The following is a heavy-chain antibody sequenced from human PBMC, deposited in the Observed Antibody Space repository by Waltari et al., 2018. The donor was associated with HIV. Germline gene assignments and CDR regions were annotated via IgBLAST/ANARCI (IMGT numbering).Heavy chain of an antibody. J-gene: IGHJ4*02. Sequence: QLQLQESGPGLVKPSETLSLTCTVSGGSISSSSYYWGWIRQPPGRGLEWIGSIYYSGSTYYNPSLKSRVTISVDTSKNQFSLKLSSVTAADTAVYYCARPTGIVGATTRGVYFDYWGQGTLVTVSS. V-gene: IGHV4-39*01. CDR3: ARPTGIVGATTRGVYFDY. CDR2: IYYSGST. D-gene: IGHD1-26*01. CDR1: GGSISSSSYY.